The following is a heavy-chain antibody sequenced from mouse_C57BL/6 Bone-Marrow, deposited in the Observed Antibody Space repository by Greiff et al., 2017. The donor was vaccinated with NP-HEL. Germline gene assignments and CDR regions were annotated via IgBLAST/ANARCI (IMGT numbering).Heavy chain of an antibody. CDR3: ARQNWDPYYFDY. CDR2: ISSGGSYT. D-gene: IGHD4-1*01. Sequence: EVKLMESGGDLVKPGGSLKLSCAASGFTFSSYGMSWVRQTPDKRLEWVATISSGGSYTYYPDSVKGRFTISRDNAKNTLYLQMSSLKSEDTAMYYCARQNWDPYYFDYWGQGTTLTVSS. J-gene: IGHJ2*01. V-gene: IGHV5-6*01. CDR1: GFTFSSYG.